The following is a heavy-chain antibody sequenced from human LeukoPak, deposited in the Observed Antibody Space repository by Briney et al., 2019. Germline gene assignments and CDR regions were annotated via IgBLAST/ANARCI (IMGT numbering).Heavy chain of an antibody. V-gene: IGHV3-11*04. CDR1: GFTLSDYY. CDR3: ARDGSSGWYSYYYYMDV. CDR2: VSSCGSTI. D-gene: IGHD6-19*01. J-gene: IGHJ6*03. Sequence: PGGSLRLSRAPSGFTLSDYYMRWIRQAPGKGLEWVSYVSSCGSTIYYADSVKGRFTISRDNAKNSLYLQMNSLRAEDTAVYYCARDGSSGWYSYYYYMDVWGKGTTVTVSS.